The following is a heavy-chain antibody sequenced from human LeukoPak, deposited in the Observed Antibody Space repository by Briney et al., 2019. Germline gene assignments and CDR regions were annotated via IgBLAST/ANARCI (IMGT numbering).Heavy chain of an antibody. CDR3: AKRFGYTTGWFFDF. Sequence: SGGSLRLSCAASGFTVSSNYMSWVRQAPGKGLEWVSSISGSGDNTYYAESVKGRFTISRDNSKNTLFLQMNSLRAEDTAVFYCAKRFGYTTGWFFDFWGQGTLVTVSS. V-gene: IGHV3-23*01. J-gene: IGHJ4*02. CDR1: GFTVSSNY. CDR2: ISGSGDNT. D-gene: IGHD6-19*01.